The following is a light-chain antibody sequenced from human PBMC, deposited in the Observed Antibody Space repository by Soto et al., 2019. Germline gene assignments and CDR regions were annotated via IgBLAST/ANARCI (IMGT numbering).Light chain of an antibody. J-gene: IGKJ4*01. CDR1: QGVRDD. CDR2: SAS. V-gene: IGKV1-6*01. Sequence: IQMTQSPSSLSASVGDRVTITCRASQGVRDDVGWYQQKPGKAPKLLIYSASTLRSGVPSRFSGSGSCTDFTLTIGVLQPEDIANYYCLKESNYPLTFGEGTKVEIK. CDR3: LKESNYPLT.